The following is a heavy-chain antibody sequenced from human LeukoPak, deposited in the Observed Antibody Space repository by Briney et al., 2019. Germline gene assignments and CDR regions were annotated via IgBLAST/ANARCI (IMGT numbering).Heavy chain of an antibody. D-gene: IGHD3-9*01. CDR3: ATSRDYDIVTGYTSYDYSYMDV. Sequence: SVKVSCKASGGTFSSYGISWVRQAPGQGLEWMGGIIPVFGTATYEEKFQGRVTITTDESTGTAYMELSSLRSEDTAVYYCATSRDYDIVTGYTSYDYSYMDVWGKGTTVTVSS. V-gene: IGHV1-69*05. CDR1: GGTFSSYG. CDR2: IIPVFGTA. J-gene: IGHJ6*03.